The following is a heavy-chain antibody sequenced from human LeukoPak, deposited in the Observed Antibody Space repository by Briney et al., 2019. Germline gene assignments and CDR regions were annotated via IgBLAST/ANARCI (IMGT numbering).Heavy chain of an antibody. CDR3: SGGTVTYNLFDP. CDR2: INNSGST. V-gene: IGHV4-34*01. J-gene: IGHJ5*02. CDR1: GGTFSGYY. Sequence: SETLSLTCAVSGGTFSGYYWSWIRQPPGKGLEWVGEINNSGSTNYNPSLMSRGTISVDKYKNHSPLQLSSVPAADTAVYYCSGGTVTYNLFDPWGEGTLVTVSS. D-gene: IGHD4-17*01.